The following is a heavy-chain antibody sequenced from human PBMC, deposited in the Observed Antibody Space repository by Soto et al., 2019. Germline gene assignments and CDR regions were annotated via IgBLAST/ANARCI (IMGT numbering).Heavy chain of an antibody. J-gene: IGHJ4*02. CDR1: GYTFTSYY. CDR3: ARDSTPGIAAAGLFDD. D-gene: IGHD6-13*01. V-gene: IGHV1-46*01. CDR2: INPSGGST. Sequence: ASVKVSCKASGYTFTSYYMHWVRQAPGQGLEWMGIINPSGGSTSYAQKFQGRVTMTRDTSTSTVYMELSSLRSEDTAVYYCARDSTPGIAAAGLFDDWGQGTLVTVSS.